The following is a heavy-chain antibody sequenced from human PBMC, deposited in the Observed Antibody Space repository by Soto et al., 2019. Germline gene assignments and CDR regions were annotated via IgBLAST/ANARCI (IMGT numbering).Heavy chain of an antibody. J-gene: IGHJ5*02. CDR3: ARGECSSTSCYTGPPIDP. CDR1: GFTFSSYA. Sequence: LRLSCAASGFTFSSYAMHWVRQAPGKGLEWVAVISYDGSNKYYADSVKGRFTISRDNSKNTLYLQMNSLRAEDTAVYYCARGECSSTSCYTGPPIDPWGQGTLVTVSS. D-gene: IGHD2-2*02. CDR2: ISYDGSNK. V-gene: IGHV3-30-3*01.